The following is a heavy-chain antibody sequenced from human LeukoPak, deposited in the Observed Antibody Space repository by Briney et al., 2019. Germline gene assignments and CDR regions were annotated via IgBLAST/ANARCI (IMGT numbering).Heavy chain of an antibody. CDR3: ARAGLTIFDFDV. CDR2: MNPNSGNT. D-gene: IGHD3-9*01. V-gene: IGHV1-8*01. J-gene: IGHJ3*01. CDR1: GYTFTSYD. Sequence: GASVKVSCKASGYTFTSYDINWVRQATGQGLEWMGWMNPNSGNTGYAQKFQGRVTMTRNTSISTAYMELSSLRSDDTAVYYCARAGLTIFDFDVWGQGTMVTVSS.